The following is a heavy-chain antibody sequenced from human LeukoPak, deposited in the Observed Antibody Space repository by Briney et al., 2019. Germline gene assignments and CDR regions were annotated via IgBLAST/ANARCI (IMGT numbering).Heavy chain of an antibody. CDR1: GFTFREFA. CDR2: ISGSGGLT. CDR3: ARDLRRDCSTTTCYAFDY. J-gene: IGHJ4*02. D-gene: IGHD2-2*01. Sequence: GGSLRLSCTSSGFTFREFAVSWVRQAPGKGLEWGSVISGSGGLTYYADSVKGRFTISRDNSKNTLYLQMNSLRADDTAVYYCARDLRRDCSTTTCYAFDYWGQGTLVTVSS. V-gene: IGHV3-23*01.